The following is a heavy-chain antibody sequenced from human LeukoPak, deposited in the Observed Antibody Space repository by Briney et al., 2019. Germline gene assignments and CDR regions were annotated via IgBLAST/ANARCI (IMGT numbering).Heavy chain of an antibody. D-gene: IGHD2-15*01. CDR1: GFTFSSYW. V-gene: IGHV3-74*01. Sequence: GGSLRLSCAASGFTFSSYWMHWVRQAPGKGLVWVSRINSDGSSTSYADSVKGRFTISRDNAKNTLYVQMNSLRAEDTAVYYCASLRYCSGGSCYPDGWFDPWGQGTLVTVSS. CDR3: ASLRYCSGGSCYPDGWFDP. CDR2: INSDGSST. J-gene: IGHJ5*02.